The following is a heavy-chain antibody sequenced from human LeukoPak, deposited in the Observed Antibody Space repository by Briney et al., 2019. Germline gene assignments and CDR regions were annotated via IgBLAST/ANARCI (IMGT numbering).Heavy chain of an antibody. CDR2: INHSGRT. Sequence: PSETLSLTCDVYGGSFSGYYWSWIRQPAGKGLEWIGDINHSGRTNYNPSLKSRVTISVDTSKNQFSLRLSSVTVADTAVYYCARVPYYDFQADAFDIWGQGTMVTVSS. CDR3: ARVPYYDFQADAFDI. CDR1: GGSFSGYY. J-gene: IGHJ3*02. V-gene: IGHV4-34*01. D-gene: IGHD3-3*01.